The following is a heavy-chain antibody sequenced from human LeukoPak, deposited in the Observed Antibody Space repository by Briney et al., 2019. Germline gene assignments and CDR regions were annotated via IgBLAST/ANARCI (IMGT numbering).Heavy chain of an antibody. CDR2: ISAYTGST. V-gene: IGHV1-18*01. CDR3: ARGGYSYGYMGYSDY. CDR1: GYTFNIYG. D-gene: IGHD5-18*01. Sequence: ASVKVSCKAFGYTFNIYGITWVRQAPGQGLEWMGWISAYTGSTNYAQRLQGRVTMTTDTSTSTAYMELRSLRSDDTAVYYCARGGYSYGYMGYSDYWGQGTLVTVSS. J-gene: IGHJ4*02.